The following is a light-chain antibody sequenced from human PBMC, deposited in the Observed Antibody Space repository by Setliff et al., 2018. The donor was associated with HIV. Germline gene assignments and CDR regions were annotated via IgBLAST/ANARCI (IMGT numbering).Light chain of an antibody. V-gene: IGLV2-14*01. CDR2: EVR. J-gene: IGLJ1*01. CDR1: SSDVGGYNY. Sequence: QSVLTQPASVSGSPGQSITISCTGSSSDVGGYNYVSWYQQHPGKAPKLMIYEVRNRPSGVSNRFSGSKSGNTASLTISGLQAEDEADYYCSSYTSSSTRVFGTGTK. CDR3: SSYTSSSTRV.